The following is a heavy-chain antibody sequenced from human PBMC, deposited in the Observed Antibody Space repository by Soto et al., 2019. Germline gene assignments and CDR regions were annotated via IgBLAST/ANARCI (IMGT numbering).Heavy chain of an antibody. CDR2: VHHSWGS. J-gene: IGHJ6*02. CDR3: ARQGFGPLHGLVDV. Sequence: QVQLQESGPGLVKPSETMSLSCTVSGGSISSYYWSWFRQSPGKRMEWIGYVHHSWGSSYNPSLQSGVXXSLDTAKSQFSLKVTSVTATDTAVYYCARQGFGPLHGLVDVWGQGTTVTVSS. CDR1: GGSISSYY. D-gene: IGHD3-10*01. V-gene: IGHV4-59*08.